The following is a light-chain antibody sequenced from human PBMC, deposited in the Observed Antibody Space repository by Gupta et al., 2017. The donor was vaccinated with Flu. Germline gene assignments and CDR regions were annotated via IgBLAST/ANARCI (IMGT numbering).Light chain of an antibody. Sequence: EVVFTPSPGTLSLSPGERATLSCRASESVRSSYIAWYQQKYGQSPRLLIYGSSSRAPDIPDRFSGGGSGTHFTLTISRLEPEDFAVYYCQQYGISPITFGQGTRLEIK. CDR2: GSS. CDR3: QQYGISPIT. V-gene: IGKV3-20*01. J-gene: IGKJ5*01. CDR1: ESVRSSY.